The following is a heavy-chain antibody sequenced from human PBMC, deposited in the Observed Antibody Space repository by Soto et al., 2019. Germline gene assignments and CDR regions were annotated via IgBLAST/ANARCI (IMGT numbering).Heavy chain of an antibody. CDR1: GVSINSGGHS. V-gene: IGHV4-30-2*01. D-gene: IGHD3-16*02. J-gene: IGHJ6*02. CDR2: IYSNGGT. CDR3: ARDSLYIGIYGYGLEV. Sequence: QLQLQESGSGLVKPSQTLSLTCAVSGVSINSGGHSWNWIRQPPGKGPEWIGFIYSNGGTFYNPSVRGRVTIPMDRSKNHFFMRLPSVTAADTAVYFCARDSLYIGIYGYGLEVWGQGTAVTVSS.